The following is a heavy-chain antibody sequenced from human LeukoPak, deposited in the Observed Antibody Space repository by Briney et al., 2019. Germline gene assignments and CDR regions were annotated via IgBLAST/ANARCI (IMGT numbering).Heavy chain of an antibody. V-gene: IGHV4-59*01. CDR2: IYYSGST. D-gene: IGHD1-26*01. CDR1: GGSISSYY. Sequence: SETLSLTCTVSGGSISSYYWSWIRQPPGKGLEWIGYIYYSGSTNYNPSLKSRVTISVDTSKNQFSLKLSSVTAADTAVYYCARSWELRWWYFDLCGRGTLVTVSS. J-gene: IGHJ2*01. CDR3: ARSWELRWWYFDL.